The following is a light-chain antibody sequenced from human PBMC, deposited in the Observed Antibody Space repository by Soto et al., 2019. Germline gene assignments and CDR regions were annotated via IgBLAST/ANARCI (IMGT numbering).Light chain of an antibody. Sequence: IVLTQYTVTLSFSPCEIATLSCSASQSVSSSYLAWYQQKPGQAPRLLIYDASNRATGIPARFSGSGSGTEFTLTISSLQSEDFAVYYCHQYNNWPQPFGQGTKVDIK. CDR1: QSVSSSY. V-gene: IGKV3D-15*01. J-gene: IGKJ1*01. CDR2: DAS. CDR3: HQYNNWPQP.